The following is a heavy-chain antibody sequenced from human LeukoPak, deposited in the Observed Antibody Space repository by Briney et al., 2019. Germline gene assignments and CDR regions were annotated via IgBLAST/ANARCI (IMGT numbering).Heavy chain of an antibody. CDR1: GYTFSNYY. CDR2: INPSGDGT. V-gene: IGHV1-46*01. Sequence: GASVKVSCKTSGYTFSNYYVHWVRQAPGQGLEWIAIINPSGDGTSYAQKFQGRATMTSDTSTSTVYMELSSLRSEDTAVYYCARGYHYAMDVWGQGTTVSVSS. J-gene: IGHJ6*02. D-gene: IGHD2-15*01. CDR3: ARGYHYAMDV.